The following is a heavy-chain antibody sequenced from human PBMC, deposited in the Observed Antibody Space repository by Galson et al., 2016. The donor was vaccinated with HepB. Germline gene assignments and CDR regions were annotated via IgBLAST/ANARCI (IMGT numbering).Heavy chain of an antibody. V-gene: IGHV3-33*01. CDR3: ARLPRLGIEPYYFDY. J-gene: IGHJ4*02. D-gene: IGHD1-14*01. CDR1: GFPFSGYG. Sequence: SLRLSCAASGFPFSGYGIHWVRQAPGKGLEWVAGISNDGSNKYYADSVKGRVTISVDTSKNEFSLNLSSVTAADTAVYYCARLPRLGIEPYYFDYWGQGTLVTVSS. CDR2: ISNDGSNK.